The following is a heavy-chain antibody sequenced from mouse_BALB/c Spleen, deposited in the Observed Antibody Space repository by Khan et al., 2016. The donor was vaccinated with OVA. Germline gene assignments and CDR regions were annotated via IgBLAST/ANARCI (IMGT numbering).Heavy chain of an antibody. CDR2: INPSTGYT. D-gene: IGHD1-1*01. V-gene: IGHV1-7*01. J-gene: IGHJ2*01. CDR1: GYTFINYW. Sequence: VQLQESGAKLAKPGASVKMSCKASGYTFINYWILWVKQRPGQGLEWIGYINPSTGYTEYNQNFKDKATLTADKSSSTAYMQLSSLTSEDSAVYDCARRGLRWDFDYWGQGTTLTVSA. CDR3: ARRGLRWDFDY.